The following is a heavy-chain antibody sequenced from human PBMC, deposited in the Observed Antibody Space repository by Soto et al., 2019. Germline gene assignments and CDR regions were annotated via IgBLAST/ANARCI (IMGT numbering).Heavy chain of an antibody. CDR3: ARGLGGVQH. CDR1: GWSFSGYY. Sequence: SETLTLTCAVYGWSFSGYYCRWIRQPPGKGLEWIGELYDSGIINYNESLKSRVSISVDTSKNQFSLKLSSVTAADTAVYYCARGLGGVQHWGQGTLVTVSS. CDR2: LYDSGII. J-gene: IGHJ1*01. V-gene: IGHV4-34*01.